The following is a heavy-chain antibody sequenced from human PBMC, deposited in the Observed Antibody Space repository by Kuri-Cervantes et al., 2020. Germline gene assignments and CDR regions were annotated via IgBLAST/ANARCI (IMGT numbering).Heavy chain of an antibody. CDR1: GYTFTGYY. J-gene: IGHJ3*02. D-gene: IGHD5-24*01. CDR2: INPNSGGT. V-gene: IGHV1-2*02. CDR3: ARDDGHALGDAFDI. Sequence: ASVKVSCKASGYTFTGYYMHWVRQAPGQGLEWMGWINPNSGGTNYAQKFQGRVTMTRDTSISTAYMELSRLRSDDTAVYYCARDDGHALGDAFDIWGQGTMVTVSS.